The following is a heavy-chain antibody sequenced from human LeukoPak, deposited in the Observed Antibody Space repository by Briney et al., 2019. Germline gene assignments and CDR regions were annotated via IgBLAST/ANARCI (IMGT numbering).Heavy chain of an antibody. V-gene: IGHV3-7*01. CDR2: IKQDGSEK. Sequence: PGGSLRLSCAASGFTFSSYWMSWVRQAPGKGLEWVANIKQDGSEKYYVDSVKGRFTISRDNAKNSLYLQMNSLRAEDTAVYYCARDRYSSGWMTFDYWGQGTLVTVSS. CDR3: ARDRYSSGWMTFDY. D-gene: IGHD6-19*01. J-gene: IGHJ4*02. CDR1: GFTFSSYW.